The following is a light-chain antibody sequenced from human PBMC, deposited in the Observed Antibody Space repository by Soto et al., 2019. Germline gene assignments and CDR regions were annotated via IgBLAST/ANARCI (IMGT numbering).Light chain of an antibody. V-gene: IGKV1-5*03. J-gene: IGKJ4*01. CDR1: QSINSW. Sequence: DLQMTQSPSTLSASVGDRVTITCRASQSINSWLAWYQQKPGKAPKLLIYKASTLQSGVPSRFSGSGSGTEFTLAISSLQPDDFATYYCQQYNHYSTFGGGTKVEIK. CDR3: QQYNHYST. CDR2: KAS.